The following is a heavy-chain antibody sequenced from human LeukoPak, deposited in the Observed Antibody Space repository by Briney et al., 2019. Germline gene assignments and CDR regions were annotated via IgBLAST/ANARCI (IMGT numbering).Heavy chain of an antibody. CDR2: INPNSGGT. V-gene: IGHV1-2*02. Sequence: GASVKVSRKASGYTFTSYHMHWVRQAPGQGLEWMGWINPNSGGTNYAQRFQGRVTMTRDTSISTAYMELSRLRSDDTAVYYCARDSPQWELPFDYWGQGTLVTVSS. J-gene: IGHJ4*02. CDR3: ARDSPQWELPFDY. D-gene: IGHD1-26*01. CDR1: GYTFTSYH.